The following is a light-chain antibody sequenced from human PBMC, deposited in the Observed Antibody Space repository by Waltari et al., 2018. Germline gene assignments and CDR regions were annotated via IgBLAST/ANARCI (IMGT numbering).Light chain of an antibody. V-gene: IGLV3-21*02. CDR2: DDD. Sequence: SSVLTQPPSVSVAPGQTATITCGGTNIGSKSVHWYQQKPGQAPVLVVYDDDVRPSGTPERISGSNSANTATLTINRVEVGDEAAYFCQVWDNYADHVIFGGGTKLTVL. CDR3: QVWDNYADHVI. J-gene: IGLJ2*01. CDR1: NIGSKS.